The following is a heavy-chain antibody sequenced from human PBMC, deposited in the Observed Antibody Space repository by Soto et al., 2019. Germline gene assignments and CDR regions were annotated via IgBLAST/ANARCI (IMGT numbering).Heavy chain of an antibody. D-gene: IGHD1-20*01. CDR3: ARGLDNWNDGDFDY. V-gene: IGHV1-46*01. CDR2: INPSGGST. J-gene: IGHJ4*02. Sequence: QVQLVQSGTDVKKPVASVKVSCKASGYTITSYYMHWVRQAPGQGLEWMGIINPSGGSTSYAQQVQGRVTMTRDTSTSKVYMERSSLRSEDTDVYYCARGLDNWNDGDFDYWGQGTLVTVSS. CDR1: GYTITSYY.